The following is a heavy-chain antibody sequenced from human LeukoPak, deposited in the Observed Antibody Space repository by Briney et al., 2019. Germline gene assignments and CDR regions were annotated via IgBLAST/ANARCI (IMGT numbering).Heavy chain of an antibody. D-gene: IGHD4-17*01. CDR1: GYTFTSYG. V-gene: IGHV1-18*01. CDR3: ARDRAPTVTTNWFDP. CDR2: ISAYNGNT. J-gene: IGHJ5*02. Sequence: PGGSVKVSCKASGYTFTSYGISWVRQAPGQGLEWMGWISAYNGNTNYAQKLQGRVTMTTDTSTSTAYMELRSLRSDDTAVYYCARDRAPTVTTNWFDPWGQGTLVTVSS.